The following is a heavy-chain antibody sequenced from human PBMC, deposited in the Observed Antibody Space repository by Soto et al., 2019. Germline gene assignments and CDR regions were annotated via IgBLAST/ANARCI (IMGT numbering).Heavy chain of an antibody. Sequence: QVQLVQSGPEVKKPGSSVKVSCKASGGSFRSDVFSWVRQAPGQGLEWMGRIIPIFGAANYAQKFQDRVTDPAAEAWSTVYIGLSSLPSADTAVYYCSSDLGNDCSTTSGYHRGWFDPWGKGTLV. CDR2: IIPIFGAA. J-gene: IGHJ5*02. V-gene: IGHV1-69*18. CDR3: SSDLGNDCSTTSGYHRGWFDP. D-gene: IGHD3-22*01. CDR1: GGSFRSDV.